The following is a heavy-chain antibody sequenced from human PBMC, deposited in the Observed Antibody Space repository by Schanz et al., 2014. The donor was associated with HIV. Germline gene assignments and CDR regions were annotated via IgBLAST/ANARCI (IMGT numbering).Heavy chain of an antibody. CDR1: GFTFRRHG. Sequence: QLQLVESGGGVVQPGRSQRLSCAASGFTFRRHGMHWVRQAPGKGLEWAAVIWYDGSYKYYADSVKGRFTVSRDNSKNMLYLQMNSLRAEDTAVYYCAREYYSRNWNWFDPWGQGTLVTVSS. V-gene: IGHV3-33*01. CDR2: IWYDGSYK. D-gene: IGHD6-13*01. J-gene: IGHJ5*02. CDR3: AREYYSRNWNWFDP.